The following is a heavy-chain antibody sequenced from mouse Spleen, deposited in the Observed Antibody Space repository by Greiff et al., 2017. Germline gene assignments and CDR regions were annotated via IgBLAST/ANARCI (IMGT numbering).Heavy chain of an antibody. Sequence: VKVVESGPGLVAPSQSLSITCTVSGFSLTGYGVNWVRQPPGKGLEWLGMIWGDGSTDYNSALKSRLSISKDNSKSQVFLKMNSLQTDDTARYYCASSDGYPYYYAMDYWGQGTSVTVSS. CDR3: ASSDGYPYYYAMDY. D-gene: IGHD2-3*01. V-gene: IGHV2-6-7*01. CDR2: IWGDGST. J-gene: IGHJ4*01. CDR1: GFSLTGYG.